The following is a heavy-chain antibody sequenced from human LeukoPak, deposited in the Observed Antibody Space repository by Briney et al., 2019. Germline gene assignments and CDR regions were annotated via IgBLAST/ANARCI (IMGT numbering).Heavy chain of an antibody. CDR2: ISGSGGST. V-gene: IGHV3-23*01. Sequence: GGSLRLSCAASGFTFSRYAMRWGRQAPGKGLGWVSAISGSGGSTYYADSVKGRFTISRDNSKNTLYLQMNSLRAEDTAVYYCAKGPSPLKREPVAYWGQGTLVTVSS. CDR1: GFTFSRYA. J-gene: IGHJ4*02. D-gene: IGHD1-26*01. CDR3: AKGPSPLKREPVAY.